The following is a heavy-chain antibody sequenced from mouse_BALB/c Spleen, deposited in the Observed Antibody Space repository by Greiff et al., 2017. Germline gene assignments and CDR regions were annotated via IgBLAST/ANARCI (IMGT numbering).Heavy chain of an antibody. J-gene: IGHJ2*01. D-gene: IGHD2-1*01. V-gene: IGHV2-2*02. CDR2: IWSGGST. CDR1: GFSLTSYG. CDR3: ARNSIYYGNLDY. Sequence: VQLQQSGPGLVQPSQSLSITCTVSGFSLTSYGVHWVRQSPGKGLEWLGVIWSGGSTDYNAAFISRLSISKDNSKSQVFFKMNSLQANDTAIYYCARNSIYYGNLDYWGQGTTLTVSS.